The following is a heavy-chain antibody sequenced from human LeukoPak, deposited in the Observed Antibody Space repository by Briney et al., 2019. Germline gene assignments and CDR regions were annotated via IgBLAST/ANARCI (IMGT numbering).Heavy chain of an antibody. V-gene: IGHV1-24*01. J-gene: IGHJ5*02. CDR1: GYTLTKLS. CDR3: ATESGLRYFDWLFH. Sequence: ASVKVSCKVSGYTLTKLSMHWVRQAPGKGLEWMGGFDPEDGETIYAQKFQGRVTMTEDTSTDTAYMELSSLRSEDTAVYYCATESGLRYFDWLFHWGQGTLVTVFS. D-gene: IGHD3-9*01. CDR2: FDPEDGET.